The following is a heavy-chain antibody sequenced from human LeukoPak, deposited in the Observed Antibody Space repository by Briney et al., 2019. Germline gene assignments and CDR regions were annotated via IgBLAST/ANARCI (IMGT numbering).Heavy chain of an antibody. CDR1: GGSFSGYY. CDR2: INHSGST. V-gene: IGHV4-34*01. Sequence: SETLSLTCAVYGGSFSGYYWSWIRQPPGKGLEWIGEINHSGSTNYNPSLKSRVTISVDTSKNQFSLKRSSVTAAETAVYYCASSRGVVTAYDIWGQGTMVTVSS. D-gene: IGHD2-21*02. J-gene: IGHJ3*02. CDR3: ASSRGVVTAYDI.